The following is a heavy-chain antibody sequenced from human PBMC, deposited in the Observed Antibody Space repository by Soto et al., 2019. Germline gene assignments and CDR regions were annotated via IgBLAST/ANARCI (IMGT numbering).Heavy chain of an antibody. J-gene: IGHJ4*02. CDR3: ARYDGRY. CDR2: NYYSGST. CDR1: GGFISSYY. Sequence: AEALSLSKTVSGGFISSYYWSWFRQPPGKGLEWIGNNYYSGSTNYNHSLKSRVTISVDTSKNQFSLKLSTVTAADTAVYYCARYDGRYWGQGTLVTVSS. D-gene: IGHD3-16*01. V-gene: IGHV4-59*01.